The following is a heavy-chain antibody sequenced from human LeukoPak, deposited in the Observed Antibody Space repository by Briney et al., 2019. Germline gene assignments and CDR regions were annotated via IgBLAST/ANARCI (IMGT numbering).Heavy chain of an antibody. V-gene: IGHV4-61*02. CDR2: ISSSGST. CDR1: GDSISSGDYY. D-gene: IGHD3-22*01. CDR3: ARGPYSYDSSGAFDI. Sequence: SQTLSLTCTVSGDSISSGDYYWSWIRQPAGKGLEWIVRISSSGSTNYNPSLKSPVTISVDTSKNQFSLKLSSVTAADTAVYFCARGPYSYDSSGAFDIWGQGTMVTVSS. J-gene: IGHJ3*02.